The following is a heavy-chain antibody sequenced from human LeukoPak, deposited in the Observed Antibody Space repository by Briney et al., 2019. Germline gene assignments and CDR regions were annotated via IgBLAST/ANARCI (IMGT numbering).Heavy chain of an antibody. Sequence: IPSETLSLTCTVSSASISSSPYYWGWIRQSPGKGLEWIGSISYSGTTYYNPSLKSRVTISVDTSKNHFSLKLSSVTAADTAVYYCAGSTEYCSGGSCYYYYMDVWGKGTTVTISS. CDR1: SASISSSPYY. CDR3: AGSTEYCSGGSCYYYYMDV. J-gene: IGHJ6*03. CDR2: ISYSGTT. V-gene: IGHV4-39*02. D-gene: IGHD2-15*01.